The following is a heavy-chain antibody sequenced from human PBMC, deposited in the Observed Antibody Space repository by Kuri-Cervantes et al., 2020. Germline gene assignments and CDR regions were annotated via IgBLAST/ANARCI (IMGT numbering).Heavy chain of an antibody. Sequence: GESLKISCAASRFTFSTYAMSWVRQAPGKGLEWVSGISGSGDSTYYADSVKGRFSISRDNSKNTLYLQMNSLRAEDTAIYYCAKAYSSGRRSFSVLDYWGQGTLVTVSS. CDR3: AKAYSSGRRSFSVLDY. V-gene: IGHV3-23*01. D-gene: IGHD6-19*01. CDR2: ISGSGDST. J-gene: IGHJ4*02. CDR1: RFTFSTYA.